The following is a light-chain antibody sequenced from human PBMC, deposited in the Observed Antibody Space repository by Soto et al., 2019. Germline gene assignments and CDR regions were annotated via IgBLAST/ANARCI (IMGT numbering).Light chain of an antibody. V-gene: IGKV3-11*01. J-gene: IGKJ1*01. CDR2: DAS. Sequence: EIVLTQSPATLSLSPRERATLSCRASQSVSSYLAGYQQKPGQAPRLLIYDASNRATGIPARFSGSGSGTDLTLTIGSLEPEDFAVYYCQQRSNWPPEWTFGQGTKVEIK. CDR1: QSVSSY. CDR3: QQRSNWPPEWT.